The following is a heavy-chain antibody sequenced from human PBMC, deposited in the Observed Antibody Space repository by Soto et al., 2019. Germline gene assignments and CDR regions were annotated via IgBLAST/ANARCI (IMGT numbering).Heavy chain of an antibody. J-gene: IGHJ6*02. CDR1: GFSLSTSGVG. Sequence: QITLKESGPTLVKPTQTLTLTCTFSGFSLSTSGVGVGWIRQPPGKALEWLALIYWDDDKRYSPSLKSRLTIIKDTSKNQVVLTMTNMDPVDTATYYCARGDTGYRTEYGMDVWGQGTTVTVSS. CDR2: IYWDDDK. CDR3: ARGDTGYRTEYGMDV. V-gene: IGHV2-5*02. D-gene: IGHD3-9*01.